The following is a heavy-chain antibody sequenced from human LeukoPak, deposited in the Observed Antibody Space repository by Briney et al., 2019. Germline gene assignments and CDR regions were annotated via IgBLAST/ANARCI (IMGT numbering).Heavy chain of an antibody. CDR3: ARVIMVYSSASPCYYMDV. V-gene: IGHV4-61*02. Sequence: SQSLSLTCTVSGGSTSSGSYYRSWIRQPAGKGLEWIVRIYISGSTTYNPSLKSRVTISVDTSKNQFSLELRSVSAAYTAVYYCARVIMVYSSASPCYYMDVWGKDTAVSVS. J-gene: IGHJ6*03. CDR2: IYISGST. CDR1: GGSTSSGSYY. D-gene: IGHD6-6*01.